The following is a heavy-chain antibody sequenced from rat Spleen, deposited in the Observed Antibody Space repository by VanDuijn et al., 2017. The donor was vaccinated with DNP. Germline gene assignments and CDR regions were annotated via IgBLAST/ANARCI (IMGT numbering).Heavy chain of an antibody. D-gene: IGHD1-3*01. J-gene: IGHJ2*01. CDR1: GFTFSNYV. CDR3: ARPNFGSPYYFDY. CDR2: ISPSGGSI. V-gene: IGHV5S23*01. Sequence: EVQLVESGGGVVQPGRSLKLSCAASGFTFSNYVMAWVRQAPEKGLEWVATISPSGGSIYYRDSVKGRFTISRDNARSTLFLQMNSLRSEDTATYYCARPNFGSPYYFDYWGQGVMVTVSS.